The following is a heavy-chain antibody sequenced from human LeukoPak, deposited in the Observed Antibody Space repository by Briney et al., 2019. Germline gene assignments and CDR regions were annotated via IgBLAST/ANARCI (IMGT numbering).Heavy chain of an antibody. CDR3: ARHMTTDMLDAFDI. D-gene: IGHD3-10*02. J-gene: IGHJ3*02. CDR1: GYSISSGYY. CDR2: IFHSGST. Sequence: ASETLSLTCAVSGYSISSGYYWAWIRQFPGKGLEWIGSIFHSGSTYDNPSLKSRVPTSVDASKNYFSLTLSSVTAADTAVYHCARHMTTDMLDAFDIWGQGTMVIISS. V-gene: IGHV4-38-2*01.